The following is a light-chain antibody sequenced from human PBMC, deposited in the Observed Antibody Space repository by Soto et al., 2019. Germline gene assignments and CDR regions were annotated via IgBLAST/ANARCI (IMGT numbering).Light chain of an antibody. CDR1: QSISSY. CDR3: QQSYSTPWT. Sequence: DIQMTQSPSSLSASVGDRVTITCRASQSISSYLNWYQQKPGKAPKLLIYAASSLQSGVPSRFSGSGSGTDCTLTISSLPPEDFVTYYCQQSYSTPWTFGQGTKVEIK. V-gene: IGKV1-39*01. J-gene: IGKJ1*01. CDR2: AAS.